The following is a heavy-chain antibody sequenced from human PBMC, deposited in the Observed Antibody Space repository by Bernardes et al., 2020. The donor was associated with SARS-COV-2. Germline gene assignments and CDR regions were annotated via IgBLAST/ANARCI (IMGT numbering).Heavy chain of an antibody. CDR3: ARVVGAVAGPPNYYYGMDV. D-gene: IGHD6-19*01. CDR2: IYYSGST. J-gene: IGHJ6*02. CDR1: GGSISSSY. Sequence: SETLTLTCTVSGGSISSSYWSWIRQLPGPGLAWIGYIYYSGSTNYNPSLKSRVTISVDTSKNQFSLKLSSVTAADTAVYYCARVVGAVAGPPNYYYGMDVWGQGTTVTVSS. V-gene: IGHV4-59*01.